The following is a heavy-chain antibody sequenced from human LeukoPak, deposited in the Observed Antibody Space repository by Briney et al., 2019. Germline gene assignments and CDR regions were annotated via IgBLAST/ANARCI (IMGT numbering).Heavy chain of an antibody. V-gene: IGHV3-7*01. CDR2: MNLDGSEK. D-gene: IGHD2-8*01. CDR3: ARDATYCTNGVCYTRFDY. CDR1: GFTFTSHW. Sequence: QPGGSLRLSXAASGFTFTSHWMSWVRQAPGKGLEWVARMNLDGSEKYYVDSVKGRFTISRDNAKTSLYLEMNSLRAEDTAVYYCARDATYCTNGVCYTRFDYWGQGTLVTVSS. J-gene: IGHJ4*02.